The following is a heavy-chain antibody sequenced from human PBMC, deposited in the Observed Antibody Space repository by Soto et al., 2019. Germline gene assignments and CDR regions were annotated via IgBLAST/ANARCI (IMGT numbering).Heavy chain of an antibody. CDR1: GFTFSSYG. Sequence: QVQLVESGGGVVQPGRSLRLSCAASGFTFSSYGMHWVRQAPGKGLEWVAVISYDGSNKYYADSVKGRFTISRDNSKNTLYLQMNSLRAEDTAVNYCAKDGNGVWDGYYYMDVWGKGTTVTVSS. D-gene: IGHD2-8*01. J-gene: IGHJ6*03. CDR3: AKDGNGVWDGYYYMDV. CDR2: ISYDGSNK. V-gene: IGHV3-30*18.